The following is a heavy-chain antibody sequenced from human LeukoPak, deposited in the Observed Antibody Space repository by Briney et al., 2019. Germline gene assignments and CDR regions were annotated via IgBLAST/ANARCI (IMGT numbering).Heavy chain of an antibody. D-gene: IGHD1-26*01. V-gene: IGHV1-69*13. J-gene: IGHJ4*02. CDR2: IIPIFGTA. CDR3: ARDQGIVGAMAFDY. Sequence: GASVKVSCKASGGTFSSYAISWVRQAPGQGLEWMGGIIPIFGTANYAQKFQGRVTITADESTSTAYMELSSLRSEDTAVYYCARDQGIVGAMAFDYWGQGTLVTVSS. CDR1: GGTFSSYA.